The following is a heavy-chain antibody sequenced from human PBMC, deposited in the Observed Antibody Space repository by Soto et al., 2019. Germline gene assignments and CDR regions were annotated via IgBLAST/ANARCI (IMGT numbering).Heavy chain of an antibody. J-gene: IGHJ4*02. CDR2: ISGSGDRT. V-gene: IGHV3-23*01. CDR3: ANRNYYAKSGYTFPYFDF. Sequence: EVQLLESGGGIVQPGGPLRLSCVASGFTFSNYDMSWVRQAPGKGLDWVSTISGSGDRTYYADSVKGRFTISRDNSRNTVYLQMNGLRVEDTAVYYCANRNYYAKSGYTFPYFDFWGQGNLVTVSS. CDR1: GFTFSNYD. D-gene: IGHD3-22*01.